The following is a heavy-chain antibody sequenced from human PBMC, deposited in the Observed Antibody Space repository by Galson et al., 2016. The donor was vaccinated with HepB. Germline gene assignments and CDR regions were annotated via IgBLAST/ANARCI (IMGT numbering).Heavy chain of an antibody. CDR2: TYHSGDT. D-gene: IGHD6-6*01. J-gene: IGHJ6*03. V-gene: IGHV4-4*02. CDR3: AGGRIAAPFAWYHYMDV. CDR1: GGSVSSSNW. Sequence: SETLSLTCDVSGGSVSSSNWWSWVRQPPGKGLEWIGETYHSGDTHYNPSLASRVTISVDMSKNQFSLRLSSVTAADTAVYYCAGGRIAAPFAWYHYMDVWGKGTTVTVS.